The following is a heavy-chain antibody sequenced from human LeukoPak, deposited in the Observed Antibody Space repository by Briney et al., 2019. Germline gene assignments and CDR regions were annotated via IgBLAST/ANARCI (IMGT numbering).Heavy chain of an antibody. CDR3: ARRQSGYRDY. D-gene: IGHD3-22*01. V-gene: IGHV4-38-2*01. Sequence: SETLSLTCAVSGYSISSGYYWGWIRQPPGKGLEWIGNIYHSGSTYYNPSLKRRVTISVDTSKNQFSLNLTSVTAADTAVYYCARRQSGYRDYWGQGTLVTVSS. J-gene: IGHJ4*02. CDR1: GYSISSGYY. CDR2: IYHSGST.